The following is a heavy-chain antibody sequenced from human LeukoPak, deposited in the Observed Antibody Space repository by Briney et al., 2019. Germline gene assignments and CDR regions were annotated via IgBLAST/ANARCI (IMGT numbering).Heavy chain of an antibody. Sequence: GGSLRLSCAASGFTFSSYSMNWVRQAPGKGLEWVSSISSSSSYIYYADSVKGRFTISRDNAKNSLYLQMNSLRAEDTAVYYCAKDPRGSSWWEDYFDYWGQGTLVTVSS. V-gene: IGHV3-21*01. CDR3: AKDPRGSSWWEDYFDY. D-gene: IGHD6-13*01. J-gene: IGHJ4*02. CDR1: GFTFSSYS. CDR2: ISSSSSYI.